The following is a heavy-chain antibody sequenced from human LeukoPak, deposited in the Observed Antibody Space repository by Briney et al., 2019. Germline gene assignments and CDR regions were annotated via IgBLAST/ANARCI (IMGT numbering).Heavy chain of an antibody. CDR1: GFTFSSYA. J-gene: IGHJ3*02. CDR2: ISGSGGST. Sequence: GGSLRLSCAASGFTFSSYAMNWVRQAPGKGLEWVSSISGSGGSTYYADSVKGRFTISRDNSKNTLYLQMNSLRAEDTAVYYCARWARVAFDIWGQGTMVTVSS. CDR3: ARWARVAFDI. D-gene: IGHD5-24*01. V-gene: IGHV3-23*01.